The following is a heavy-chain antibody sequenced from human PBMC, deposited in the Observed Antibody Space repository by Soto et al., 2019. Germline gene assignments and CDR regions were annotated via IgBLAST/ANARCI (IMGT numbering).Heavy chain of an antibody. CDR3: ARVHSSGWFKVDY. J-gene: IGHJ4*02. V-gene: IGHV3-48*02. Sequence: GGSLRLSCATSGFSFSTSSMNWVRQAPGKGLEWVSYISTSGSIYYAESVKGRFTISRDNAKNSLYLQMNSLRDEDTAVYYCARVHSSGWFKVDYWGQGTRVTVSS. CDR2: ISTSGSI. D-gene: IGHD6-19*01. CDR1: GFSFSTSS.